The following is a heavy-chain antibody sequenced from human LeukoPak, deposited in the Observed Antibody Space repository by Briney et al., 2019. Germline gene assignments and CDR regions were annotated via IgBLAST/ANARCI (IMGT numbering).Heavy chain of an antibody. V-gene: IGHV3-30*18. CDR2: ISYDGSNK. Sequence: GALLLSCAASGFTFISYGMHGVRQAPGKGLEGGAVISYDGSNKYYADSVKGRFTISRDNSKNTLYLQMNSLRAEDTAVYYCAKGYYYDSSGYYDYWGQGTLVTVSS. J-gene: IGHJ4*02. D-gene: IGHD3-22*01. CDR3: AKGYYYDSSGYYDY. CDR1: GFTFISYG.